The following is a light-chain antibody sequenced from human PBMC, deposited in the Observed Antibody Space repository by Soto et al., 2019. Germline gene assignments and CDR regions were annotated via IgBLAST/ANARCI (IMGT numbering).Light chain of an antibody. CDR3: QSYGDSLSGYV. CDR2: GNS. J-gene: IGLJ1*01. Sequence: QSVLTXPPSVSGAPGQRVTISCTGSNSNIGAGYDVHWYQQLPGTAPKLLIYGNSNRPSGVPDRFSGSKSGTSASLTITGLQAEDEADYYCQSYGDSLSGYVFGTGTKVTVL. V-gene: IGLV1-40*01. CDR1: NSNIGAGYD.